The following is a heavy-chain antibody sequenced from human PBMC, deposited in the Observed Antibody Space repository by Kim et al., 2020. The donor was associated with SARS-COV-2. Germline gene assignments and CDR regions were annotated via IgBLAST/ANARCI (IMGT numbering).Heavy chain of an antibody. CDR3: GGGSAARAGMNY. J-gene: IGHJ4*02. CDR1: GGSISSYY. Sequence: SETLSLTCTVSGGSISSYYWSWIRQPPGKGLEWIGYIHYSGSTNFNPSPKSRVPISVDTSKNQFSLKLSSVTAADTAVYYWGGGSAARAGMNYWGQRTL. D-gene: IGHD6-6*01. V-gene: IGHV4-59*13. CDR2: IHYSGST.